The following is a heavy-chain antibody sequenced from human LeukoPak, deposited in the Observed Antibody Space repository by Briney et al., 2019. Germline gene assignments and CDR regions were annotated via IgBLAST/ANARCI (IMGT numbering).Heavy chain of an antibody. CDR3: AKGLVGYYYYGMDV. CDR2: ISGSGGST. Sequence: PGGSLRLSCAASGFTFSSYAMSWVRQAPGKGLEWVSAISGSGGSTYYADSVKGRFTISRDNSKNTLYLQMNSLRAEDTAVYYCAKGLVGYYYYGMDVWGQGTTVTVSS. CDR1: GFTFSSYA. D-gene: IGHD3-16*01. J-gene: IGHJ6*02. V-gene: IGHV3-23*01.